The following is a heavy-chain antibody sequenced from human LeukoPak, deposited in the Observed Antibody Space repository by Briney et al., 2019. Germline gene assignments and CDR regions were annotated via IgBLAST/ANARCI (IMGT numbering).Heavy chain of an antibody. Sequence: GGSLRLSCAASGFTFSRYWITWVRQAPGKGLEWVAVISYDGSNKYYADSVKGRFTISRDNSKNTLYLQMNSLRAEDTAVYYCARMIAAAGTEYFDLWGRGALVTVSS. CDR3: ARMIAAAGTEYFDL. J-gene: IGHJ2*01. CDR2: ISYDGSNK. D-gene: IGHD6-13*01. CDR1: GFTFSRYW. V-gene: IGHV3-30*03.